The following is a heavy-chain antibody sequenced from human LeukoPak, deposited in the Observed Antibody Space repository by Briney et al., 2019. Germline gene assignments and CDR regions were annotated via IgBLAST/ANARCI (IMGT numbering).Heavy chain of an antibody. J-gene: IGHJ6*03. CDR2: IRDSGAT. CDR1: GFSVSNYY. Sequence: PGGSLRLSCAGSGFSVSNYYMNWVRQAPGKGLEWVSLIRDSGATFYADSVKGRFTISRDNSKNTIYLQMNRLRVEDTAVYFCARVHNSRGGGYYYYYMDVWGKGTTVTVSS. CDR3: ARVHNSRGGGYYYYYMDV. D-gene: IGHD6-13*01. V-gene: IGHV3-66*02.